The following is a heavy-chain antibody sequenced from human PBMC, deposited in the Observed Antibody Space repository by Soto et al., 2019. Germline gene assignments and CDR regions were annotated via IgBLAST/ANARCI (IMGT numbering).Heavy chain of an antibody. CDR3: ARGRGGYYYYYMDV. V-gene: IGHV3-33*01. Sequence: GGSLRLSCAASGFTFSSYGMHWVRQAPGKGLEWVAVIWYDGSNKYYADSVKGRFTISRDNSKNTLYLQMNSLRAEDTAVYYCARGRGGYYYYYMDVWGKGTTVTVSS. CDR2: IWYDGSNK. J-gene: IGHJ6*03. CDR1: GFTFSSYG. D-gene: IGHD3-3*01.